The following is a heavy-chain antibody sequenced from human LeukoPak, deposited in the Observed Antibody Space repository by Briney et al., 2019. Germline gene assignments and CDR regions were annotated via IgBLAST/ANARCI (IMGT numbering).Heavy chain of an antibody. CDR2: MSSGSRYI. CDR3: ARDRPTGASRVFVVQ. V-gene: IGHV3-21*06. D-gene: IGHD2-15*01. CDR1: GFSFSTYA. Sequence: GGSLRLSCTASGFSFSTYAMTWVRQAPGKGLEWISSMSSGSRYIYYADSVRGRFTISRDNTKNSLYLLMNNLRAEDTAIYYCARDRPTGASRVFVVQWGQGPPVTVSS. J-gene: IGHJ4*02.